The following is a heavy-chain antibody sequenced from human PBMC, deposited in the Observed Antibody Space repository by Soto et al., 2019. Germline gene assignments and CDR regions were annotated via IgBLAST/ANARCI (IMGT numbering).Heavy chain of an antibody. V-gene: IGHV4-59*01. Sequence: SETLSLTCTVSGGSISSYYWSWIRQPPGKGLEWIGYIYYSGSTNYNPSLESRVTISVDTSKNQFSLKLSSVTAADTAVYYCARGQAAPKVDYHYYMDVWGKGTTVTVSS. CDR1: GGSISSYY. CDR2: IYYSGST. CDR3: ARGQAAPKVDYHYYMDV. D-gene: IGHD6-13*01. J-gene: IGHJ6*03.